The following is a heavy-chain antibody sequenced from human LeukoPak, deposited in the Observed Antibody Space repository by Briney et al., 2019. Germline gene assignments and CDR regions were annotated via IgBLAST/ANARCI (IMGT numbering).Heavy chain of an antibody. CDR3: ASLWFGDPSWFDP. CDR1: GFTFSSYA. CDR2: ISSSGSTI. D-gene: IGHD3-10*01. J-gene: IGHJ5*02. V-gene: IGHV3-48*03. Sequence: GGSLRLSCAASGFTFSSYAMSWVRQAPGKGLEWVSYISSSGSTIYYADSVKGRFTISRDNAKNSLYLQMNSLRAEDTAVYYCASLWFGDPSWFDPWGQGTLVTVSS.